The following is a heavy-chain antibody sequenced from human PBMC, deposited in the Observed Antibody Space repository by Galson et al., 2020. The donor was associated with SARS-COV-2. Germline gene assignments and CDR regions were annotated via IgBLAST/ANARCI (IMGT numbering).Heavy chain of an antibody. V-gene: IGHV2-5*01. Sequence: SGPTLVKPTQTLTLTCTFSGFSLSSSGVGVGWVRQPPGKALEWLALIYWNDDERYSPSLKTRLTVTKDTSKKEVVLTVTNMGPVDTATYYCVHTLEYTSTWGAFDIWGQGTMVTVSS. CDR2: IYWNDDE. CDR1: GFSLSSSGVG. D-gene: IGHD6-13*01. J-gene: IGHJ3*02. CDR3: VHTLEYTSTWGAFDI.